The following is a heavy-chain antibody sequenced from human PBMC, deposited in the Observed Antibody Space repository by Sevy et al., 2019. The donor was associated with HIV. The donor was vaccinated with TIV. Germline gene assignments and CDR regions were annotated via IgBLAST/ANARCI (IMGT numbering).Heavy chain of an antibody. CDR1: GFSFSSYG. CDR2: IQYDGSNK. Sequence: GGSLRLSCAASGFSFSSYGMHWVRQAPGKGLEWMSYIQYDGSNKDYADSVKGRFTISRENSKNTLYLQMNSLRFEDTAVFYWVKEGGGEGGDHWGQGTLVTVSS. J-gene: IGHJ4*02. V-gene: IGHV3-30*02. D-gene: IGHD2-21*01. CDR3: VKEGGGEGGDH.